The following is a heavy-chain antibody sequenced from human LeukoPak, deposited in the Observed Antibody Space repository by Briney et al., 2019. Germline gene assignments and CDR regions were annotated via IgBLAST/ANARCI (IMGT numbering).Heavy chain of an antibody. CDR3: ARERYSSGWYIDY. Sequence: PSETLSLTCAVYGGSFSGYYWSWIRQPLGKGLEWIGEINHSGSTNYNPSLKSRVTISVDTSKNQFSLKLSSVTAADTAVYYCARERYSSGWYIDYWGQGTLVTVSS. V-gene: IGHV4-34*01. CDR1: GGSFSGYY. CDR2: INHSGST. J-gene: IGHJ4*02. D-gene: IGHD6-19*01.